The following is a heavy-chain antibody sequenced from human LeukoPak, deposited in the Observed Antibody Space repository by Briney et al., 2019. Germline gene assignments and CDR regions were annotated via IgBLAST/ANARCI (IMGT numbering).Heavy chain of an antibody. CDR3: ARGGSPRITIFGVVTKTYFDY. J-gene: IGHJ4*02. V-gene: IGHV1-8*01. CDR1: GYTFTSYD. D-gene: IGHD3-3*01. CDR2: MNPNSGNT. Sequence: ASVKVSCKASGYTFTSYDINWVRQATGQGLEWMGWMNPNSGNTGYAQKFQGRVNMTRNTSISTAYMELSSLRSEDTAVYYCARGGSPRITIFGVVTKTYFDYWGQGTLVTVSS.